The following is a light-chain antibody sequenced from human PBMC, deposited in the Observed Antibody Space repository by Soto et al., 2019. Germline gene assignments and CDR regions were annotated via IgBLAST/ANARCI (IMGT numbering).Light chain of an antibody. CDR1: HSISSW. CDR3: QHYNSYSEA. CDR2: KAS. J-gene: IGKJ1*01. V-gene: IGKV1-5*03. Sequence: DIHMTESPSTLSASVGDRVTITCRASHSISSWLALYQQKPGKAPKLLIYKASTLKSGVPSRFSGSGSGTEFTLTISSLQPDDFATYYCQHYNSYSEAFGQGTKVDIK.